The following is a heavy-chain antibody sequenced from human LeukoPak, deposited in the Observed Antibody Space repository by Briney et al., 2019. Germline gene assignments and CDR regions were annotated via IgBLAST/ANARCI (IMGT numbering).Heavy chain of an antibody. CDR2: INPSGGST. V-gene: IGHV1-46*01. CDR1: GYTFTSYY. Sequence: ASVKVSCKASGYTFTSYYMHWVRQAPGQGLEWTGIINPSGGSTSYAQKFQGRVTMTRDMSTSTVYMELSSLRSEDTAVYYCARDLGGSYYAFDIWGQGTMVTVSS. D-gene: IGHD1-26*01. CDR3: ARDLGGSYYAFDI. J-gene: IGHJ3*02.